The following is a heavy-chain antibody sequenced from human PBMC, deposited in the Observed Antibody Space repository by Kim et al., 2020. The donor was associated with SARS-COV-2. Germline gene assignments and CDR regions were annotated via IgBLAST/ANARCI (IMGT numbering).Heavy chain of an antibody. CDR3: AKGTLEQWLAQPTKYYYYGMDV. J-gene: IGHJ6*02. CDR2: ISWNSGSI. Sequence: GGSLRLSCAASGFTFGDYAMHWVRQAPGKGLEWVSGISWNSGSIGYADSVKGRFTISRDNAKNSLYLQMNSLRAEDTALYYCAKGTLEQWLAQPTKYYYYGMDVWGQGTTVTVSS. D-gene: IGHD6-19*01. CDR1: GFTFGDYA. V-gene: IGHV3-9*01.